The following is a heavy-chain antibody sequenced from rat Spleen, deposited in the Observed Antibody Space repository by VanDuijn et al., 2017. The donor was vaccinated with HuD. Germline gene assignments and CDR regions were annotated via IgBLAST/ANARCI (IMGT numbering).Heavy chain of an antibody. Sequence: QVQLKESGPGLVQPSQTLSLTCTVSGFSLSTYAVIWVRQPPGKGLEWMGVIWGNGNTNYNSALESRLSISRDTSKSQVFLKLNSLQTEDIGTYYCARLGLGEDYWGQGVMVTVSS. CDR3: ARLGLGEDY. CDR2: IWGNGNT. V-gene: IGHV2-13*01. D-gene: IGHD4-1*01. CDR1: GFSLSTYA. J-gene: IGHJ2*01.